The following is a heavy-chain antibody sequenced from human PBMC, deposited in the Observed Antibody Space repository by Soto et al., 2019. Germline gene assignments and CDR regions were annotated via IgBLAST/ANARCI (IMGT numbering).Heavy chain of an antibody. V-gene: IGHV1-18*04. CDR1: GCTFPTTG. CDR3: ARDFFGYSSGWFFNVYDY. Sequence: ASVKVSCKASGCTFPTTGSPWMRQAPAQGLAWMGWISAYNGNTNYAQKLQGRVTMTTDTSTSTAYMELRSLGCGDTAVYYCARDFFGYSSGWFFNVYDYWGQGTLVTVSA. J-gene: IGHJ4*02. D-gene: IGHD6-19*01. CDR2: ISAYNGNT.